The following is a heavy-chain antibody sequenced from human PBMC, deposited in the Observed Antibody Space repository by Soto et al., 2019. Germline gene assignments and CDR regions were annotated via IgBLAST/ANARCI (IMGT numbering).Heavy chain of an antibody. CDR2: IYYSGST. J-gene: IGHJ4*02. CDR1: GGSISSSSYY. D-gene: IGHD6-13*01. V-gene: IGHV4-39*01. Sequence: SETLSLTCTVSGGSISSSSYYWGWIRQPPGKGLEWIGSIYYSGSTYYNPFLKSRVTISVDTSKNQFSLKLSSVTAADTAVYYCARHGGIAAAGYFDYWGQGTLVTVSS. CDR3: ARHGGIAAAGYFDY.